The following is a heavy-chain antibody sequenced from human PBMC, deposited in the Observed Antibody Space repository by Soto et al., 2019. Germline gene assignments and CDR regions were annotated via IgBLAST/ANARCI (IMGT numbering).Heavy chain of an antibody. D-gene: IGHD2-15*01. CDR1: GGSISSYY. J-gene: IGHJ5*02. Sequence: KTSETLSLTCTVSGGSISSYYWSWIRQPPGKGLEWIGYIYYSGSTNYNPSLKSRVTISVDTSKNQFSLKLSSVTAADTAVYYCARAPYLGRGRWFDPWGQGTLVTVSS. CDR3: ARAPYLGRGRWFDP. V-gene: IGHV4-59*01. CDR2: IYYSGST.